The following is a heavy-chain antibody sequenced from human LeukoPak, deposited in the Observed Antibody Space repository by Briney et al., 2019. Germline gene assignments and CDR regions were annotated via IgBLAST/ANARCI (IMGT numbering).Heavy chain of an antibody. CDR3: NYDSSGRALYYLDY. CDR1: GFTFSSYA. Sequence: PGGSLRLSCAASGFTFSSYAMSWVRQAPGKGLEWVSAISGSGGSTYYADSVKGRFTISRDNSKNTLYLQMNSLRAEDTAVYYCNYDSSGRALYYLDYWGQGTLVTVSS. J-gene: IGHJ4*02. D-gene: IGHD3-22*01. V-gene: IGHV3-23*01. CDR2: ISGSGGST.